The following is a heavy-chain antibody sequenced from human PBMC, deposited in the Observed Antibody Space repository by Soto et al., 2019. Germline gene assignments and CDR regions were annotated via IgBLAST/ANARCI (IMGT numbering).Heavy chain of an antibody. D-gene: IGHD2-15*01. Sequence: ASVKVSCKASGYTFTSYAMHWVRQAPGQRLEWMGWINAGNGNTKYSQKFQGRVTITRDTSASTAYMELSSLRSEDTAVYYCARDPSYCSGGSCYSRPNNWFDPWGQGTLVTVSS. CDR3: ARDPSYCSGGSCYSRPNNWFDP. J-gene: IGHJ5*02. CDR2: INAGNGNT. CDR1: GYTFTSYA. V-gene: IGHV1-3*01.